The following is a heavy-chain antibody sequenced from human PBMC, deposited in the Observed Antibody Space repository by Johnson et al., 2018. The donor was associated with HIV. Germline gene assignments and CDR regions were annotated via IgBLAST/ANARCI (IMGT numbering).Heavy chain of an antibody. D-gene: IGHD3-22*01. CDR2: ISYDGSNK. Sequence: QVQLVESGGGVVQPGTSLRLSCAASGFTFRNYAMHWVRQAPGKGLEWVAVISYDGSNKYYADSVKGRFTISRDNSKNTLYLQMNSLRAEDTAVYYCAREYYYDSSGYNAFDIWGQGTMVTVSS. CDR1: GFTFRNYA. J-gene: IGHJ3*02. V-gene: IGHV3-30*04. CDR3: AREYYYDSSGYNAFDI.